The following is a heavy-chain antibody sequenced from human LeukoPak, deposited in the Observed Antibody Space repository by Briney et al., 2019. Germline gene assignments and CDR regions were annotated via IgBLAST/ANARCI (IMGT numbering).Heavy chain of an antibody. CDR1: GGSISSYY. CDR3: AREGGVTSLPPPHPGPQSY. D-gene: IGHD3-16*01. V-gene: IGHV4-4*07. J-gene: IGHJ4*02. Sequence: SETLSLTCTVSGGSISSYYWSWIRPPAGKGLEWIGRIYTSGSTNYNPSLKSRVTMSVDTSKNQFSLKLSSVTAADTAVYYCAREGGVTSLPPPHPGPQSYWGQGPLVTVSS. CDR2: IYTSGST.